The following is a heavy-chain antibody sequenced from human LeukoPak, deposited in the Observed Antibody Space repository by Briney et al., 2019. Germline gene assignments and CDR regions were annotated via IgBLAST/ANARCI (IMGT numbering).Heavy chain of an antibody. V-gene: IGHV4-38-2*02. CDR1: GYSISSGYY. CDR3: ARQGYSSGSPYYYSYMDV. CDR2: IYYSGST. D-gene: IGHD6-19*01. Sequence: SETLSLTCTVSGYSISSGYYWGWIRQPPGKGLEWIGSIYYSGSTYYNPSLKSRVTISVDTSKNQFSLKLSSVNAADTAVYYCARQGYSSGSPYYYSYMDVGGKGTTVTISS. J-gene: IGHJ6*03.